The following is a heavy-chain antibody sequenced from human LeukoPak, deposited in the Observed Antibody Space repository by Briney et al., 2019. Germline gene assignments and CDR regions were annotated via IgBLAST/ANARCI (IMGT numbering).Heavy chain of an antibody. CDR1: GFTFSNAW. D-gene: IGHD3-22*01. J-gene: IGHJ4*02. CDR2: IKSKTDGGTT. V-gene: IGHV3-15*01. CDR3: TTDQYSGTMTFDH. Sequence: AGGSLRLSCAASGFTFSNAWMNWVRQAPGKGLEWVGRIKSKTDGGTTDYAAPVKGRFTISRDDSKNTLYLQMNSLKTEDTAIYYCTTDQYSGTMTFDHWGQGTLVTVSS.